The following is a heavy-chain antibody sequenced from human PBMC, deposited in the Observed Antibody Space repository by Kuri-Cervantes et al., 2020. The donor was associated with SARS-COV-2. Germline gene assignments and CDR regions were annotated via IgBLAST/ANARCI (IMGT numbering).Heavy chain of an antibody. CDR1: GFTFSSYS. V-gene: IGHV3-21*01. D-gene: IGHD4-17*01. CDR2: ISSSSSYI. Sequence: GESLKISCAASGFTFSSYSMNWVRQAPGKGLEWVPSISSSSSYIYYADSVKGRFTISRDNAKNSLYLQMNSLRAEDTAVYYCARSPGDGDYDPFDYWGQGTLVTVSS. CDR3: ARSPGDGDYDPFDY. J-gene: IGHJ4*02.